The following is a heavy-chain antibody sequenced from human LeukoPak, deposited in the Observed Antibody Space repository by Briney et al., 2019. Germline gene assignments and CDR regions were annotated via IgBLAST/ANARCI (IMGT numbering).Heavy chain of an antibody. CDR2: IYHSGST. CDR3: ARRDTNYGDYVGYFDY. J-gene: IGHJ4*02. V-gene: IGHV4-38-2*01. D-gene: IGHD4-17*01. CDR1: GYSISSGYY. Sequence: SETLSLTCAVSGYSISSGYYWAWIRPPPGKGLEWIGSIYHSGSTYYNPSLKSRVTISVDTSKNQFSLKLSSVTAADTAVYYCARRDTNYGDYVGYFDYWGQGTLVTVSS.